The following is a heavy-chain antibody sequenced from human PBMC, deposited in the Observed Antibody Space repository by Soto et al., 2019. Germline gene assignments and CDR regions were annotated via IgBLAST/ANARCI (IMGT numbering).Heavy chain of an antibody. D-gene: IGHD3-22*01. V-gene: IGHV3-11*06. CDR3: ARNYDSSGYYAEYYFDY. CDR1: VFTFSDYY. CDR2: ISSSSSYT. Sequence: GGSLRLSCAASVFTFSDYYMSWIRQAPGKGLEWVSYISSSSSYTNYADSVKGRLTISRDNAKNSLYLQMNSLRAEDTAVYYCARNYDSSGYYAEYYFDYWGQGTLVTVSS. J-gene: IGHJ4*02.